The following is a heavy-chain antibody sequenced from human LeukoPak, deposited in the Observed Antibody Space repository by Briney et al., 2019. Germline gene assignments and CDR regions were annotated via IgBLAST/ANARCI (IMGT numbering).Heavy chain of an antibody. D-gene: IGHD4-17*01. CDR1: GYTFTGYY. Sequence: GASVKVSCKASGYTFTGYYMHWVRQAPGQGLEWMGWINPSTGGTNYAQKFQGRVSMTRDTSISTAYMELSRLRSDDTAVYYCARDPYGDYEDNYYYGLDVWGQGTTVTVSS. V-gene: IGHV1-2*02. CDR3: ARDPYGDYEDNYYYGLDV. J-gene: IGHJ6*02. CDR2: INPSTGGT.